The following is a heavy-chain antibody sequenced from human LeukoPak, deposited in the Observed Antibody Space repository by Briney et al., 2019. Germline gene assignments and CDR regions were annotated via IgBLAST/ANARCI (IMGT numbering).Heavy chain of an antibody. D-gene: IGHD2-15*01. V-gene: IGHV1-8*02. Sequence: GASVKVSCKASGYTFTGYYMHWVRQATGQGLEWMGWMNPNSGNTGYAQKFQGRVTMTRDTSTSTVYMELSSLRSEDTAVYYCARKGIGFDYWGQGTLVTVSS. CDR3: ARKGIGFDY. CDR2: MNPNSGNT. CDR1: GYTFTGYY. J-gene: IGHJ4*02.